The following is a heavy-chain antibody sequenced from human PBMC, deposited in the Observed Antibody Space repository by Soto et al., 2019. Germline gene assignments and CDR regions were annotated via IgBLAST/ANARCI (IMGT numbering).Heavy chain of an antibody. V-gene: IGHV4-30-4*01. CDR2: IYNGGRT. D-gene: IGHD2-8*01. CDR1: GDSISSDGYH. CDR3: ARAPVGMDSINFFDH. Sequence: SETLSLTCTVSGDSISSDGYHWSWIRQCPGKGLEWIGYIYNGGRTFYRPSLESRINMSLDATKNSYSLRLTSVTAADTAVYYCARAPVGMDSINFFDHWGQGILVTVSS. J-gene: IGHJ4*02.